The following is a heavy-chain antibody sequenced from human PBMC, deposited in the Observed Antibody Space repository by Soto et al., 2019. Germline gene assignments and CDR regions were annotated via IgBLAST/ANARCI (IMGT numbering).Heavy chain of an antibody. V-gene: IGHV4-39*02. J-gene: IGHJ4*02. CDR3: AREQDPTADADNGGY. D-gene: IGHD3-16*01. Sequence: QLQLQESGPGLVRPSETLSLTCSVASDSISSSVYYWGWIRQPPGKGLESIGRIKFGRTTSYNPSLNSRVTLLIDASKNQLSLKLSSVTASDTAVYYCAREQDPTADADNGGYWGLGTAVTVSS. CDR2: IKFGRTT. CDR1: SDSISSSVYY.